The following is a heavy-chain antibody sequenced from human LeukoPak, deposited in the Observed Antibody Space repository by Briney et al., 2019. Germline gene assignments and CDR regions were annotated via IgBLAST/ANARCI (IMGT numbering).Heavy chain of an antibody. J-gene: IGHJ6*04. CDR2: ISSSGSTI. Sequence: GGSLRLSCAASGFTFSSYEMNWVRQAPGKGLEGVSYISSSGSTIYYADSVKGRFTISRDNAQNSLYLQLNSLSAEDTAVYYCAELSITMIGGVWGKGATVTISS. CDR3: AELSITMIGGV. V-gene: IGHV3-48*03. D-gene: IGHD3-10*02. CDR1: GFTFSSYE.